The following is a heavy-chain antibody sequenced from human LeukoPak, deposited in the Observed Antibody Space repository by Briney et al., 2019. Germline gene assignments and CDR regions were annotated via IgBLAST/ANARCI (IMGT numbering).Heavy chain of an antibody. CDR3: VRFGSRWFLDY. Sequence: GGSLRLSCAASGFTFSSYEMNWVRQAPGKGLEGVSYISSSSAIYYADSVKGRFTISRDNAKNSLYLQINSLRAEDKAVYYCVRFGSRWFLDYWGQGTLVTVSS. CDR1: GFTFSSYE. D-gene: IGHD6-13*01. J-gene: IGHJ4*02. V-gene: IGHV3-48*03. CDR2: ISSSSAI.